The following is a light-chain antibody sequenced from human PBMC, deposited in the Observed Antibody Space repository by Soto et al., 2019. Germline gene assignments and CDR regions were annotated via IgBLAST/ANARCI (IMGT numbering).Light chain of an antibody. CDR1: SGYSSYA. CDR3: QTWGTGIAV. CDR2: LNSDGSH. J-gene: IGLJ7*01. V-gene: IGLV4-69*01. Sequence: QAVLTQSPSASASLGASVKLTCTLSSGYSSYAIAWHQQQPEKGPRYLMKLNSDGSHSKGDGIPDRFSGSSSGAERYLTISSLQSEDEADYYWQTWGTGIAVFGGGTQLTVL.